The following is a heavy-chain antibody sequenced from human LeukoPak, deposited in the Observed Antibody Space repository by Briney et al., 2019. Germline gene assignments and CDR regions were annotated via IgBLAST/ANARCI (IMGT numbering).Heavy chain of an antibody. V-gene: IGHV4-61*02. D-gene: IGHD3-10*01. CDR1: GDSITSGTHS. CDR2: IYATGST. Sequence: SETLSLTCTVSGDSITSGTHSWSWIRQPAGKGLEWIGRIYATGSTKYNPSLQSRVTISLDTSKNHFSLNLSSMTAADAAVYYCARGPLLQYFHHWGQGALVTVSS. CDR3: ARGPLLQYFHH. J-gene: IGHJ1*01.